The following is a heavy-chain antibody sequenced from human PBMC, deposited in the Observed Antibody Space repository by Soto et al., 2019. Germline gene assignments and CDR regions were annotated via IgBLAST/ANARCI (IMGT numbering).Heavy chain of an antibody. CDR1: GFTFSSYG. J-gene: IGHJ6*02. CDR2: IWYDGSNK. D-gene: IGHD3-10*01. Sequence: QVQLVESGGGVVQPGRSLRLSCAASGFTFSSYGMHWVRQAPGKGLEWVAVIWYDGSNKYYADSVKGRFTISRDHSKNTLYLQMNSLRAEDTAVYYCARGYGSGNGYCYYGMDVWGQGTTVTVSS. CDR3: ARGYGSGNGYCYYGMDV. V-gene: IGHV3-33*01.